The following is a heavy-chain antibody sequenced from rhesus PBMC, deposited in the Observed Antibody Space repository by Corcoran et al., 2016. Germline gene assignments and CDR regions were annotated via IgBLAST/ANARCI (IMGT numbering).Heavy chain of an antibody. D-gene: IGHD2-39*01. J-gene: IGHJ4*01. CDR2: ITYDGTT. V-gene: IGHV4-122*02. Sequence: QLQLQESGPGLVKPSETLSLTCAVSGGSISRDYFYWNWFRQPPGAGREWIGYITYDGTTSSTPSLASRVTISRATSKNQFSLNLTSVTAADTAVYYCARGVAVDYWGQGVLVTVSS. CDR3: ARGVAVDY. CDR1: GGSISRDYFY.